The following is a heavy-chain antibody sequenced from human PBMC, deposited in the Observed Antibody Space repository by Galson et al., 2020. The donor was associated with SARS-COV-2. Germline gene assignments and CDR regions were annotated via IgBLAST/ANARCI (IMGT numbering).Heavy chain of an antibody. V-gene: IGHV3-30*04. J-gene: IGHJ4*02. Sequence: LSLTCEASEFTFSSSAMHWVRQAPGKGLEWVAIISPDGSRKFYADSARGRFSISRDNSKNTLYLLVNSLRAEDTAVYYCARDGSAANFDKWGQGTLVTVSS. D-gene: IGHD6-19*01. CDR2: ISPDGSRK. CDR1: EFTFSSSA. CDR3: ARDGSAANFDK.